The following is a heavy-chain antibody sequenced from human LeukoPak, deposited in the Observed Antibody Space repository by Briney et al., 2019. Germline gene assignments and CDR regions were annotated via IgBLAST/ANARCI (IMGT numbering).Heavy chain of an antibody. CDR3: AKVYFRSVSGPPSR. J-gene: IGHJ4*02. V-gene: IGHV3-21*04. CDR1: GFTFSSYS. Sequence: PGGSLRLSCAASGFTFSSYSMNWVRQAPGKGLEWVSSISSSSSYIYYADSVKGRFTISRDNAKNSLYLQMNSLRAEDTAVYYCAKVYFRSVSGPPSRWGQGTLVTVSS. D-gene: IGHD2-8*01. CDR2: ISSSSSYI.